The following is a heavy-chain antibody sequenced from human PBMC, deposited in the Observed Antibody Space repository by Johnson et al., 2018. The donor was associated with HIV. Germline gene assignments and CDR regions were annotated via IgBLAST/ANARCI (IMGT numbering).Heavy chain of an antibody. V-gene: IGHV3-66*01. D-gene: IGHD1-26*01. CDR2: LYSGGST. CDR3: ARAPRVGADDAFDI. Sequence: VQLVESGGGLVQPGGSLRLSCAASRLPVSGYYMTWVRQGPGKGLEWVSVLYSGGSTYYADSVKGRFTISRDNSKNTLYLQMNSLRAEDTALYYCARAPRVGADDAFDIWGQGTMVTVSS. J-gene: IGHJ3*02. CDR1: RLPVSGYY.